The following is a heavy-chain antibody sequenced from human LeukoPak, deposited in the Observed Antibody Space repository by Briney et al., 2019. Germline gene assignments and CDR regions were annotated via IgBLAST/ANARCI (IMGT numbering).Heavy chain of an antibody. D-gene: IGHD3-9*01. V-gene: IGHV4-34*01. CDR2: INHSGST. CDR1: GGSFSGYY. Sequence: SETLSPTCAVYGGSFSGYYLRWIRQPPGKGLEWIREINHSGSTNDNPSLKSRVTISVDTSKNQFSLKLSSVTAADTSVYYCARGRRHGLRYFDWLLLAGYFDYWGQGTLVTVSS. J-gene: IGHJ4*02. CDR3: ARGRRHGLRYFDWLLLAGYFDY.